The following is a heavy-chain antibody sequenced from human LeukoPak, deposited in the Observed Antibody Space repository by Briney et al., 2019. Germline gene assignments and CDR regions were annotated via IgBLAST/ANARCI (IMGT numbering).Heavy chain of an antibody. CDR3: ARAGYCSGGNCYSSYYDY. J-gene: IGHJ4*02. D-gene: IGHD2-15*01. CDR2: SNGDGSST. V-gene: IGHV3-74*01. Sequence: KTGGSLRLSCAAPGFTFSSYWMHWVRQAPGKGLLWVSRSNGDGSSTAYADSVKGRFTISRDNAKNTLYLQMNSLRAEDAALYYCARAGYCSGGNCYSSYYDYWGQGTLVTVSS. CDR1: GFTFSSYW.